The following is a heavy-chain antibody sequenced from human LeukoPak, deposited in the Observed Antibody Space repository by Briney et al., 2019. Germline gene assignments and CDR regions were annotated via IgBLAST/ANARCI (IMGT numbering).Heavy chain of an antibody. V-gene: IGHV3-53*01. CDR1: GFTFSIYS. CDR3: ARDVHDILTGYYIYDY. D-gene: IGHD3-9*01. J-gene: IGHJ4*02. CDR2: IYSGGST. Sequence: PGGSLRLSCAASGFTFSIYSMNWVRQAPGEGLEWVSVIYSGGSTYYADSVKGRFTISRDNSKNTLYLQMNSLRAEDTAVYYCARDVHDILTGYYIYDYWGQGTLVTVSS.